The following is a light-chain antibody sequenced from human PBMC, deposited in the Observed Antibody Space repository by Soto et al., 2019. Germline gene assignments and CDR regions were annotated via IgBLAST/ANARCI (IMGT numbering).Light chain of an antibody. V-gene: IGKV1-13*02. J-gene: IGKJ4*01. Sequence: AIQLTQSPSSLSASVGDRVTITCRASQGIGSALAWYQQRPWEAPRFLIYDASTLGSGVPLRFSGSGSGTYFTLTISTLQLEDFATYYCQQFNSYPLTFGGGTKVEIK. CDR1: QGIGSA. CDR2: DAS. CDR3: QQFNSYPLT.